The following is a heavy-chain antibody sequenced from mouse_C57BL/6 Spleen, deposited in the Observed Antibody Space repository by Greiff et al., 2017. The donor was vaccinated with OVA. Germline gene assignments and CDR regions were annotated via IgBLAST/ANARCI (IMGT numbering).Heavy chain of an antibody. J-gene: IGHJ3*01. CDR2: INPYNGGT. Sequence: VQLQQSGPVLVKPGASVKMSCKASGYTFTDYYMNWVKQSHGKSLEWIGVINPYNGGTSYNQKFKGKATLTVDKSSSTAYMELNSLTSEDSAVYYCASQHGSSYWFAYWGQGTLVTVSA. D-gene: IGHD1-1*01. CDR3: ASQHGSSYWFAY. CDR1: GYTFTDYY. V-gene: IGHV1-19*01.